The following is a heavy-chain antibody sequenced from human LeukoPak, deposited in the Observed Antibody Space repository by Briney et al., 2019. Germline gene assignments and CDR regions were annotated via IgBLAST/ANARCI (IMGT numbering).Heavy chain of an antibody. CDR1: GGSISSYY. D-gene: IGHD3/OR15-3a*01. V-gene: IGHV4-59*08. J-gene: IGHJ5*02. CDR2: VYYTGST. CDR3: ARPHSTDFYFDGWFDP. Sequence: KPSETLSLTCTVSGGSISSYYWSWIRQPPGKGLEWIGYVYYTGSTKYNPSLKSRVTISIDTSKNQFSLRLNSVTAADTAVYYCARPHSTDFYFDGWFDPWGQETLVTVSS.